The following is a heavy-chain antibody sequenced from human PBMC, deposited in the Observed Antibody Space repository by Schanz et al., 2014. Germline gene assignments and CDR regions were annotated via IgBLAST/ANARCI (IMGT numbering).Heavy chain of an antibody. D-gene: IGHD3-16*01. J-gene: IGHJ4*02. CDR3: ARGFEVGER. CDR1: GYTFTDYG. V-gene: IGHV1-18*01. Sequence: QVQVVQSGAEVKKPGASVKVSCKASGYTFTDYGVIWVRQAPGQGLEWMGWISTSNGNTNYIQKLQGRVTMTTDTATSTAEREQRSMRSDDTAGDYGARGFEVGERWGQGTLVTV. CDR2: ISTSNGNT.